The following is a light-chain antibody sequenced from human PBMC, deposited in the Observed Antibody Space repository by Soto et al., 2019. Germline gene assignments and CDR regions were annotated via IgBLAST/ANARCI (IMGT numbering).Light chain of an antibody. CDR1: TSDVGGYNY. CDR3: FSYTTSSAPYV. Sequence: QSVLTQPASVSGSPGQSITISCTGTTSDVGGYNYVSWYQQHPGKAPKLMIYEVSNRPSGVSNRFSGSKSGNTASLTISGLQAEDEAAYYCFSYTTSSAPYVFGTGTSSPS. V-gene: IGLV2-14*01. CDR2: EVS. J-gene: IGLJ1*01.